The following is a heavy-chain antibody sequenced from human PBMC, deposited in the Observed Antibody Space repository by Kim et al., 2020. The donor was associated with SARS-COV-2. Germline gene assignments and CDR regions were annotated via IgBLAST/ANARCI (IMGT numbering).Heavy chain of an antibody. CDR2: IDPNTGDA. CDR3: ARTQGLDY. J-gene: IGHJ4*02. CDR1: GYTFAGYF. Sequence: APVKVSCKASGYTFAGYFIHWVRQAPGQRLEWIGWIDPNTGDANHAQKFQGRVTMTRDTSISTAYMELSTLISDDTAIYYCARTQGLDYWGQGTQVTVSS. V-gene: IGHV1-2*02.